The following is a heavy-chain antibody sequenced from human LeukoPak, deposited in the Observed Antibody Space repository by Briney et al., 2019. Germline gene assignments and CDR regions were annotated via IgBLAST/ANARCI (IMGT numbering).Heavy chain of an antibody. Sequence: GGSLRLSCAASGFTFDDYGMSWVRQAPGKGLEWVSGINWNGGSTGYADSVKGRFTISRDNAKNSLYLQMNSLRAEDTALYYCARDGDYGGNSYFDYWGQGTLVTVSS. V-gene: IGHV3-20*04. CDR2: INWNGGST. J-gene: IGHJ4*02. D-gene: IGHD4-23*01. CDR1: GFTFDDYG. CDR3: ARDGDYGGNSYFDY.